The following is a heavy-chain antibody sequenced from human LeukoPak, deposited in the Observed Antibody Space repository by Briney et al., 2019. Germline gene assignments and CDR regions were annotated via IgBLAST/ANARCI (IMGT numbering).Heavy chain of an antibody. CDR2: INHSGST. D-gene: IGHD3-3*01. J-gene: IGHJ4*02. CDR1: GGSFSGYY. V-gene: IGHV4-34*01. CDR3: ARGRSIFGVVIIGIYFDY. Sequence: SETLSLTCAVYGGSFSGYYWSWIRQPPGKGLEWVGEINHSGSTNYNPSLKSRVTISVDTSKNQFSLKLSSVTAADTAVYYCARGRSIFGVVIIGIYFDYWGQRTLVTVSS.